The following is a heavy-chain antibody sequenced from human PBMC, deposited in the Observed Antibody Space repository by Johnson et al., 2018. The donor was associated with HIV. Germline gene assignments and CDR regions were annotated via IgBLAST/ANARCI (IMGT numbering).Heavy chain of an antibody. J-gene: IGHJ3*02. V-gene: IGHV3-11*04. CDR3: ARDRGYCTNGVCYYDAFDI. Sequence: QVQLLESGGGLVQPGGSLRLSCAASGFTFSDYYMSWIRQAPGKGLEWVSYISSSGSTIYYADSVKGRFTISRDNAKNSLYLQMNSLRGEDTAVYYCARDRGYCTNGVCYYDAFDIWGQGTMVTVSA. CDR2: ISSSGSTI. CDR1: GFTFSDYY. D-gene: IGHD2-8*01.